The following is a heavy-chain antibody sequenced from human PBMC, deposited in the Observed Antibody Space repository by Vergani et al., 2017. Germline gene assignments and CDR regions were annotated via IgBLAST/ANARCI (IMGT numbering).Heavy chain of an antibody. CDR3: AKQIYEFWNGYSYYYHYYMDV. D-gene: IGHD3/OR15-3a*01. V-gene: IGHV4-34*01. J-gene: IGHJ6*03. CDR1: GGSFSGYY. Sequence: QVQLQQWGAGLLKPSETLSLTCAVYGGSFSGYYWSWIRQPPGKGLEWIGTVSYSGATYYTPSLKNRVKVSLNTSENQFSLQMSSVTAADTAVYYCAKQIYEFWNGYSYYYHYYMDVWGKGTTVTVSS. CDR2: VSYSGAT.